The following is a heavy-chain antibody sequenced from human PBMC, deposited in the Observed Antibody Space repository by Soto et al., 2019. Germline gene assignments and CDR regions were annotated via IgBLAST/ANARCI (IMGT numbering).Heavy chain of an antibody. D-gene: IGHD6-13*01. J-gene: IGHJ6*02. Sequence: GGSLRLSCAASGFTVSSNYMSWVRQAPGKGLEWASVIYSGGSTYYADSVKGRFTISRDNSKNTLYLQMNSLRAEDTAVYYCARDRIAAAGTLYYYYGMDVWGQGTTVAVSS. CDR1: GFTVSSNY. CDR2: IYSGGST. CDR3: ARDRIAAAGTLYYYYGMDV. V-gene: IGHV3-53*01.